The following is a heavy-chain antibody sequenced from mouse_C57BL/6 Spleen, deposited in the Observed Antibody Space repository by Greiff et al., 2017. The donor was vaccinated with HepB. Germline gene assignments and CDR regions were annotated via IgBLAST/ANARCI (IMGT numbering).Heavy chain of an antibody. CDR1: GFTFSSYG. V-gene: IGHV5-6-3*01. CDR3: GRMARTIN. Sequence: EVKLVESGGGLVQPGGSLKLSCAASGFTFSSYGMSWVRQTPDKRLELVATINSNGGSTYYPDSVKGRFTISRDNAKNTLYLQMSSLKSEDTAMYYCGRMARTINWGQGTTLTGSS. J-gene: IGHJ2*01. CDR2: INSNGGST.